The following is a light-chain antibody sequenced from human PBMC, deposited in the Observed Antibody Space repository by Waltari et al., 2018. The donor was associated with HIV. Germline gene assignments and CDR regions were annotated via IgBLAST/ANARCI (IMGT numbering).Light chain of an antibody. Sequence: QSVLTQPPSASGTPGQRVTISCSGSPSNIGSNSVNWYQQLPGTAPRVLIYRTDQRPSGVPDRFSGSQSGASAPLAISGLQSEDEAAYYCESWDDSGSVVFGGGTQLTVL. CDR2: RTD. CDR3: ESWDDSGSVV. V-gene: IGLV1-44*01. J-gene: IGLJ2*01. CDR1: PSNIGSNS.